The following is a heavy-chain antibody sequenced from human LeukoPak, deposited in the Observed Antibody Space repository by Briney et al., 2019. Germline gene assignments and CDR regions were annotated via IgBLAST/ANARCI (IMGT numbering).Heavy chain of an antibody. CDR3: ARIRDGYNDAYDI. CDR2: INPTAGNT. CDR1: GYTFSNYY. V-gene: IGHV1-46*01. Sequence: ASVRVSCKASGYTFSNYYLHWVRQAPGQGLEWMGLINPTAGNTYYAQRFQGRVTMTRNTSTSTVYMELSSLRSEDTAVYYCARIRDGYNDAYDIWGQGTMVTVPS. J-gene: IGHJ3*02. D-gene: IGHD5-24*01.